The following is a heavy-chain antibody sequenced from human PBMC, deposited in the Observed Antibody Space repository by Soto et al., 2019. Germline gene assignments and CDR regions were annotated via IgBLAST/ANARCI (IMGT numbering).Heavy chain of an antibody. V-gene: IGHV3-23*01. CDR1: VFTVRSYA. CDR2: IIGSGGST. Sequence: GGSLRLACAASVFTVRSYAMSWVRQAPGKGLEWVSGIIGSGGSTYYADSVKGRCTISRDNSKDTLYLQMNSLRAEDTAVYYCAKDHRLWFGANGFDPWGQGTMVTVPS. CDR3: AKDHRLWFGANGFDP. J-gene: IGHJ5*02. D-gene: IGHD3-10*01.